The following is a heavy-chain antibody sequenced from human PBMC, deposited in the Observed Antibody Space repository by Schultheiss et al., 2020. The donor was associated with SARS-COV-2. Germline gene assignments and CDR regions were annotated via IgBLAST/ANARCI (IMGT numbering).Heavy chain of an antibody. CDR3: ARSYYDYEGAFDI. J-gene: IGHJ3*02. CDR1: GFTFSSYE. CDR2: ISSSGSTI. V-gene: IGHV3-48*03. Sequence: GGSLRLSCAASGFTFSSYEMNWVRQAPGKGLEWVSYISSSGSTIYYADSVKGRFTISRDNAKNSLYLQMNSLRAEDTAVYYCARSYYDYEGAFDIWGQGTTVTVSS. D-gene: IGHD3-16*01.